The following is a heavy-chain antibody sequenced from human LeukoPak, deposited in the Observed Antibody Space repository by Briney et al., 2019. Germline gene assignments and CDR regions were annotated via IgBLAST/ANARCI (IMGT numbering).Heavy chain of an antibody. CDR2: INPNSGDT. CDR3: ARSDSSSEAYFDY. J-gene: IGHJ4*02. CDR1: GYIFSDYY. Sequence: ASVKVSCKASGYIFSDYYMHWVRQAPGQGLEWMGWINPNSGDTNYADKFQGRVTMTRDTSISTAYMELSRLRSDDTAVYYCARSDSSSEAYFDYWGQATLVTVSS. D-gene: IGHD3-22*01. V-gene: IGHV1-2*02.